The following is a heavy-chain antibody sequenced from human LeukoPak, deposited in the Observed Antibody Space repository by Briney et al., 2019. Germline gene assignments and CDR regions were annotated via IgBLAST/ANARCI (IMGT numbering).Heavy chain of an antibody. CDR2: IYYSGST. Sequence: SQTLSLTCTVSGGSISSYYWSWIRQPPGKGLEWIGYIYYSGSTNYNPSLKSRVTISVDTSKNQFSLKLSSVTAADTAVYYCATLRDGYNYDAFDIWGQGTMVTVSS. CDR3: ATLRDGYNYDAFDI. D-gene: IGHD5-24*01. CDR1: GGSISSYY. V-gene: IGHV4-59*01. J-gene: IGHJ3*02.